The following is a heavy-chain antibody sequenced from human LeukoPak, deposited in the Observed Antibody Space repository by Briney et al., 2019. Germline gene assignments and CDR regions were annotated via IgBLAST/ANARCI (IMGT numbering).Heavy chain of an antibody. CDR1: GGTFSSYA. CDR3: ARRCSGGSSYDESPFDY. Sequence: ASVKVSCKASGGTFSSYAISWVRQAPGQGLEWMGGIIPIFGTANYAQKFQGRVTITTDESTSTAYMELSSLRSEDTAVYYCARRCSGGSSYDESPFDYWGQGTLVTVSS. CDR2: IIPIFGTA. J-gene: IGHJ4*02. V-gene: IGHV1-69*05. D-gene: IGHD2-15*01.